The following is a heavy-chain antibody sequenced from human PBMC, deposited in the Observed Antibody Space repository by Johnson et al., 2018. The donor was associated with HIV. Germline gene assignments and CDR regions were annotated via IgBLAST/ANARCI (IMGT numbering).Heavy chain of an antibody. J-gene: IGHJ3*02. Sequence: VQLVESGGDWVQPGGSLRLSCAASGFTFSIYDMHWVRQPTGKGLEWVSAIGTAGDTYYAASVRGRFTISRENAKNSLYLQMNSLRAEDTALYYCAMRGDAFDIWGQGTMVTVSS. CDR1: GFTFSIYD. CDR3: AMRGDAFDI. V-gene: IGHV3-13*01. CDR2: IGTAGDT.